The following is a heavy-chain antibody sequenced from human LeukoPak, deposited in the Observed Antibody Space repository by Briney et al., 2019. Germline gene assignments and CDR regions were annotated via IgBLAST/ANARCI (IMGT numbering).Heavy chain of an antibody. J-gene: IGHJ6*03. CDR3: ARGRYCSSTSCSLRDQGIHSRWNHNRYYYYMDV. CDR2: IYHSGST. Sequence: SETLSLTCAVSGVSISSGGYSWSWIRQPPGKGLEWIGYIYHSGSTYYNPSLKSRVTISVDRSKNQFSLKLSSVTAADTAVYYCARGRYCSSTSCSLRDQGIHSRWNHNRYYYYMDVWGKGTTVTVSS. D-gene: IGHD2-2*01. CDR1: GVSISSGGYS. V-gene: IGHV4-30-2*01.